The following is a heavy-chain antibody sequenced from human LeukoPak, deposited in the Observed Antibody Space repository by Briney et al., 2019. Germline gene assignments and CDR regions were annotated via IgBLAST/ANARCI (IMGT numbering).Heavy chain of an antibody. V-gene: IGHV1-69*13. CDR2: IIPIFGTA. CDR1: GGTFSSYA. J-gene: IGHJ4*02. D-gene: IGHD3-9*01. Sequence: SVKVSCKASGGTFSSYAISWVRQAPGQGLEWMGGIIPIFGTANYAQKFQGRVTITADESTSTAYMEPSSLRSEDTAVYYCARGGYDILTGYYRLYYFDYWGQGTLVTVSS. CDR3: ARGGYDILTGYYRLYYFDY.